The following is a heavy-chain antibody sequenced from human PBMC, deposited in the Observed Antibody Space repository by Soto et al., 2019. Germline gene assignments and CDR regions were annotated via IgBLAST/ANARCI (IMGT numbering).Heavy chain of an antibody. D-gene: IGHD3-22*01. J-gene: IGHJ3*02. CDR1: GFAFSSFA. CDR2: IGSGGTNT. CDR3: AKYYYDSSDSRGAYDI. Sequence: GSLRLSCAASGFAFSSFAMTWVRQAPGKGLEWVSAIGSGGTNTYYTDSVKGRFTISRDNSKNTLFLQMNSLRAEDTAVYYCAKYYYDSSDSRGAYDIWGQGTMVTVSS. V-gene: IGHV3-23*01.